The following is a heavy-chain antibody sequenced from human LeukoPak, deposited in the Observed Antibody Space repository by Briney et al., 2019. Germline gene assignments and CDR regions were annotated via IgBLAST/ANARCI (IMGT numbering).Heavy chain of an antibody. V-gene: IGHV1-18*01. J-gene: IGHJ4*02. CDR1: GYTFTSYG. CDR3: ARDPYSSPSNYEKQFDY. D-gene: IGHD6-6*01. CDR2: ISAYNGNT. Sequence: GASVKVSCKASGYTFTSYGISWVRQAPGQGLEWMGWISAYNGNTNYAQKLQGRVTMTTDTSTSTAYMELRSLRSDDTAVYYCARDPYSSPSNYEKQFDYWGQGTLVTVSS.